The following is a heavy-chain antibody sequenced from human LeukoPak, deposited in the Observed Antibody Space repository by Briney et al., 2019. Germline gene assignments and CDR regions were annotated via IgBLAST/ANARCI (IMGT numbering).Heavy chain of an antibody. V-gene: IGHV3-13*04. D-gene: IGHD3-10*01. Sequence: GGSLRLSCAASGFAFSSYDMHWVRQATGKGLEWVSAIGTAGDTYYPGSAKGRFTISRENAKNSLYLQMNSLRAGDTAVYYCARAYRGYYGSGSYYNDAFDIWGQGTMVTVSS. CDR3: ARAYRGYYGSGSYYNDAFDI. CDR1: GFAFSSYD. CDR2: IGTAGDT. J-gene: IGHJ3*02.